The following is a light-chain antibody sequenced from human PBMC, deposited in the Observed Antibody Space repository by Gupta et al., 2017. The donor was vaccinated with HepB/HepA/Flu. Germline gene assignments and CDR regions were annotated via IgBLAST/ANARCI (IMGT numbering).Light chain of an antibody. V-gene: IGLV1-51*01. CDR1: SSTIGNNY. Sequence: QSVFTQSLSVSAAPGQKVTLSCSGSSSTIGNNYVSWYQQLPGTAPKLLIDDNNKRPSGMPDRFSSSKSDTSSTLVITRLQTGDEADYYCGTWNSRLSAVFGGATKLTVL. J-gene: IGLJ2*01. CDR3: GTWNSRLSAV. CDR2: DNN.